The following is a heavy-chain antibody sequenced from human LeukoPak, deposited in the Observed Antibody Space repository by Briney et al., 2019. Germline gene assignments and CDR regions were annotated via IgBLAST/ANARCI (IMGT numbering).Heavy chain of an antibody. D-gene: IGHD5-12*01. V-gene: IGHV4-34*01. CDR3: ARVPLWWLTPFDF. Sequence: SETLSLTRAVSGGSLSPHYWSWIRRPLGKGLEWIGEINNRGTTNYSPSLRGRATISVDTSKNQFSLRLTSVTAADTAMYYCARVPLWWLTPFDFWGQGTLATVSS. CDR1: GGSLSPHY. CDR2: INNRGTT. J-gene: IGHJ4*02.